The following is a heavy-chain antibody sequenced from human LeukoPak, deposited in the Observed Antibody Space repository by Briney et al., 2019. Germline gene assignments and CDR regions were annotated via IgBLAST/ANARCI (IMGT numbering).Heavy chain of an antibody. J-gene: IGHJ4*02. D-gene: IGHD2-15*01. CDR1: GFTFSSYG. V-gene: IGHV3-30*02. Sequence: GGSLRLSCAASGFTFSSYGMHWVRLAPGKGLEWVAFIRYDGSNKYYADSVKGRFTISRDNSKNTLYLQMNSLRAEDTAVYYCAKDIIVTIDYWGQGTLVTVSS. CDR3: AKDIIVTIDY. CDR2: IRYDGSNK.